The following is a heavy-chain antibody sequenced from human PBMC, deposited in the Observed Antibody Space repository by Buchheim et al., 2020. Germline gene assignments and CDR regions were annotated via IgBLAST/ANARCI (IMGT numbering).Heavy chain of an antibody. J-gene: IGHJ6*03. CDR1: GGSFSGYY. CDR3: ARGGSVYGSSWYKWGYMDV. Sequence: QVQLQQWGAGLLKPSETLSLTCAVYGGSFSGYYWSWIRQPPGKGLEWIGEINHSGSTNYNPSLKSRVTLLVDTSKNQFSLKLSSVTAADTAVYYCARGGSVYGSSWYKWGYMDVWGKGTT. V-gene: IGHV4-34*01. D-gene: IGHD6-13*01. CDR2: INHSGST.